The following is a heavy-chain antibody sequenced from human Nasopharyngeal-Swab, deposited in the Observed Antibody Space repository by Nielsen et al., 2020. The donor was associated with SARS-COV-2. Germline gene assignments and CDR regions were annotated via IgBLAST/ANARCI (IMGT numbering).Heavy chain of an antibody. V-gene: IGHV3-7*01. J-gene: IGHJ6*03. CDR2: IKQDGSEK. D-gene: IGHD2-2*02. CDR3: ARGDIVVVPAAILYYYYMDV. CDR1: GFTFSSYW. Sequence: GESLRLSCAASGFTFSSYWMSWVRQAPGKGLEWVANIKQDGSEKYYVDSVKGRFTISRDNAKNSLYLQMNSLRAEDTAVYYCARGDIVVVPAAILYYYYMDVWGKGTTVTVSS.